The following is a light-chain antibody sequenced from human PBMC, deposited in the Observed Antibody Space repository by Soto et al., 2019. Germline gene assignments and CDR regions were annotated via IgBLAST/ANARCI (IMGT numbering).Light chain of an antibody. J-gene: IGLJ2*01. CDR2: SNS. V-gene: IGLV1-44*01. Sequence: QSVLTQPPSASGTPGQRVTISCSGSSSNIGSNNVNWYQQLPGTAPKVLIYSNSQRPSGVPDRFSGTKSGTSASLAISGLQSGDEAVYYCAAWDDSLNVLPFDGGTKVTVL. CDR1: SSNIGSNN. CDR3: AAWDDSLNVLP.